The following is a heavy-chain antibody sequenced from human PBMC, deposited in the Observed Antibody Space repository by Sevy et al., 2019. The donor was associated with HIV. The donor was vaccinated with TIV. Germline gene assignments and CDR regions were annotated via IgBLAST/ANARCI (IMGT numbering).Heavy chain of an antibody. Sequence: GGSLRLSCAASGFTFSSYAMSWVRQAPGKGLEWVSAISGSGGSTYYADSVKGRFTISRDNSKNTLYVQMNSLRAEDTAVYYCAKAPRKRYYYGSGSYYNDYWGQGTLVTVSS. CDR3: AKAPRKRYYYGSGSYYNDY. J-gene: IGHJ4*02. V-gene: IGHV3-23*01. CDR1: GFTFSSYA. D-gene: IGHD3-10*01. CDR2: ISGSGGST.